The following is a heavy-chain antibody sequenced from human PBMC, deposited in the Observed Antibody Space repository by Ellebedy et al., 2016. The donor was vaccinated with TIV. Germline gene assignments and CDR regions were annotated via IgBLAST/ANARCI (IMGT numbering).Heavy chain of an antibody. CDR3: AKAHDNGGNSNWYLDL. J-gene: IGHJ2*01. D-gene: IGHD4-23*01. V-gene: IGHV3-23*01. Sequence: PGGSLRLSCAASGFTFSSYAMTRVRQAPGKGLEWVSTITGSGDYTYYADSVKGRFTISRDNSKNTLYLQMNSLRVEDTAVYYCAKAHDNGGNSNWYLDLWGRGTLVTVSS. CDR2: ITGSGDYT. CDR1: GFTFSSYA.